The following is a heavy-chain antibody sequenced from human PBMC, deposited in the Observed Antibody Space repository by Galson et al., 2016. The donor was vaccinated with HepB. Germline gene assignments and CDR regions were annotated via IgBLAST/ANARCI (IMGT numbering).Heavy chain of an antibody. CDR2: IIPIFATP. CDR1: GDTFNNYV. V-gene: IGHV1-69*13. J-gene: IGHJ4*02. Sequence: SVKVSCKASGDTFNNYVISWVRQAPGQGLEWMGAIIPIFATPNYAQKFQGRVTITADESTSTAYMELSSLKPEDTAVYYCARDDVFHSYYSRLYYYPFDYWGQGTLVTVSS. CDR3: ARDDVFHSYYSRLYYYPFDY. D-gene: IGHD3-22*01.